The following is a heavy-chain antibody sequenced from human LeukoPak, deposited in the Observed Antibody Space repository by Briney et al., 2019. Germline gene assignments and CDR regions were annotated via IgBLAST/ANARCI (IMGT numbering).Heavy chain of an antibody. Sequence: GGSLRLSCAASGFNFNKYDMTWARQAPGKGLEWVSTITGRSDKTYYTDSVKGRIVTSRDNSKDTLYLQMNSLRAEDTALYYCAKGGWLDDLGQGALVTVSS. CDR3: AKGGWLDD. J-gene: IGHJ4*02. CDR1: GFNFNKYD. V-gene: IGHV3-23*01. CDR2: ITGRSDKT. D-gene: IGHD6-19*01.